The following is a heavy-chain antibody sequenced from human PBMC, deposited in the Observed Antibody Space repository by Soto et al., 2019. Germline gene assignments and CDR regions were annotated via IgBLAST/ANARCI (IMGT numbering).Heavy chain of an antibody. J-gene: IGHJ5*02. CDR1: GFTFTTYG. CDR3: AGPPGARGFDP. V-gene: IGHV3-30*03. Sequence: GGSLRLSCAASGFTFTTYGMNWVRQAPGKGLEWVAVISYDGSNKLYADSVRGRFAISRDNSKNTLYLQMDSLRPEDTAVYYCAGPPGARGFDPWGQGTLVTVSS. CDR2: ISYDGSNK.